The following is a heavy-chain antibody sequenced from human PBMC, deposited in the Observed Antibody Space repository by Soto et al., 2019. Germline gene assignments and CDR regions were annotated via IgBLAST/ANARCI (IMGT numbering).Heavy chain of an antibody. D-gene: IGHD5-18*01. CDR1: DGSISSYY. CDR2: IYFTGDT. CDR3: ARGGYSYGAGLNS. V-gene: IGHV4-59*01. Sequence: QVQLQESGPGLVKPSETLSLTCSISDGSISSYYWTWIRQPPGKALEWIGYIYFTGDTETNASLRSRATISRDTSKSQFSLRLRSVTAADTAVYYCARGGYSYGAGLNSWGQGTLVTVSS. J-gene: IGHJ4*02.